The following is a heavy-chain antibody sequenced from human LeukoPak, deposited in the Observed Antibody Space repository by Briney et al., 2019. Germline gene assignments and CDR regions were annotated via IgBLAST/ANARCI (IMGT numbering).Heavy chain of an antibody. J-gene: IGHJ4*02. D-gene: IGHD5-24*01. CDR2: IIPIFGTA. CDR1: GYTFTSYG. CDR3: ARERRDGYNWYNADFDY. Sequence: WASVKVSCKASGYTFTSYGISWVRQAPGQGLEWMGGIIPIFGTANYAQKFQGRVTITADRSTSTAYMELSSLRSEDTAVYYCARERRDGYNWYNADFDYWGQGTLVTVSS. V-gene: IGHV1-69*06.